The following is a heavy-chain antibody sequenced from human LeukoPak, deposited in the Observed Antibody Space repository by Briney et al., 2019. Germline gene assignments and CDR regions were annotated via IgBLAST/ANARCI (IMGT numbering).Heavy chain of an antibody. D-gene: IGHD1-1*01. CDR1: GYTFTGYY. CDR3: ARKAPGGYYYYMDV. Sequence: ASVKVSCKASGYTFTGYYMHWVRQAPGQGLELKGWINPNSGGTNYAQKFQGRVTMTRDTSISTAYMELSRLRSDDTAVYYCARKAPGGYYYYMDVWGKGTTVTVSS. V-gene: IGHV1-2*02. CDR2: INPNSGGT. J-gene: IGHJ6*03.